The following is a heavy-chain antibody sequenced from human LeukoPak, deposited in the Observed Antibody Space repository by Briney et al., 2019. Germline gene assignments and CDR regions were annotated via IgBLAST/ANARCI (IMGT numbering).Heavy chain of an antibody. CDR1: GGSFSGYY. Sequence: SETLSLTCAVYGGSFSGYYWSWIRQPPGKGLEWIGEINHSGSTNYNPSLKSRVTISVDTSKNQFSLKLSSVTAADTAVYYCAGDNLVGATWANYYYGMDVWGQGTTVTVSS. CDR2: INHSGST. V-gene: IGHV4-34*01. J-gene: IGHJ6*02. CDR3: AGDNLVGATWANYYYGMDV. D-gene: IGHD1-26*01.